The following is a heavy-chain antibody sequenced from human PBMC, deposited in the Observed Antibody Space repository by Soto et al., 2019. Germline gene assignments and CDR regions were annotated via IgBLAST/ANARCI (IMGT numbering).Heavy chain of an antibody. CDR3: ARSPYSMINWFDP. D-gene: IGHD2-21*01. CDR2: IIPIFGTA. V-gene: IGHV1-69*01. J-gene: IGHJ5*02. CDR1: GGTFSSYA. Sequence: GASVKVSCKASGGTFSSYAISWVRQAPGQGLEWMGGIIPIFGTANYAQKFQGRVTITADESTSTAYMELSSLRSEDTAVYYCARSPYSMINWFDPWGQGTLVTSPQ.